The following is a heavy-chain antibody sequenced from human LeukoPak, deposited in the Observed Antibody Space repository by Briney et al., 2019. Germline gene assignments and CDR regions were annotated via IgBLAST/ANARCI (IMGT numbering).Heavy chain of an antibody. CDR1: GGSISSSNW. J-gene: IGHJ5*02. CDR3: ARGALGATFRWFDP. Sequence: SGTLSLTCAVSGGSISSSNWWSWVRQPPGKGLEWIGEIYHSGNTNYNPSLKSRVTISVDKSKNQFSLKLNSVTAADTAVYYCARGALGATFRWFDPWGQGTLVTVSS. CDR2: IYHSGNT. D-gene: IGHD1-26*01. V-gene: IGHV4-4*02.